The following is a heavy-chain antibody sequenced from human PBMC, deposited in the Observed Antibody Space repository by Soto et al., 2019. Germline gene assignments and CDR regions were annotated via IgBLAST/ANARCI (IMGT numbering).Heavy chain of an antibody. CDR3: ARLIEGSYCSSPSCYPNDY. Sequence: QVQLVQSGAEVKKPGSSVKVSCKASGGTFSSYTISWVRQAPGQGLEWMGRIIPILGIANYAQKFQGRVTITADKSTSTAYMELSSLRSEDTAVYYCARLIEGSYCSSPSCYPNDYWGQGTLVTVSS. CDR2: IIPILGIA. D-gene: IGHD2-2*01. V-gene: IGHV1-69*02. CDR1: GGTFSSYT. J-gene: IGHJ4*02.